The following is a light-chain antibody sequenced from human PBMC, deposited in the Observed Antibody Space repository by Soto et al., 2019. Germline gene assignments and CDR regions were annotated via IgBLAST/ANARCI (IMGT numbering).Light chain of an antibody. Sequence: ESPLTQSPGTLSLSPGERATLSCRASQSVSSSYLAWYRQKPGQAPRLLIYGASSRATGIPDRFSGSGSGTDFTLTISRLEPEDFAVYYCQQYGSSRTFGGGTKVDIK. J-gene: IGKJ4*01. CDR3: QQYGSSRT. V-gene: IGKV3-20*01. CDR2: GAS. CDR1: QSVSSSY.